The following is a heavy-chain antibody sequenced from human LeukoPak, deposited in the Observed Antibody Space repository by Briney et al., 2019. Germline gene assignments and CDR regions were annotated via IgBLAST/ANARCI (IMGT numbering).Heavy chain of an antibody. D-gene: IGHD2-2*01. V-gene: IGHV3-23*01. J-gene: IGHJ4*02. Sequence: GGSLRLSCAASGFTFSSYAMSWVRQAPGKGLEWVPAFSGSGGSTYYADSVKGRFTISRDNSKNTLYLQMNSLRAEDTAVYYCAKDRGAWGYCSSTSCYPDYWGQGTLVTVSS. CDR1: GFTFSSYA. CDR2: FSGSGGST. CDR3: AKDRGAWGYCSSTSCYPDY.